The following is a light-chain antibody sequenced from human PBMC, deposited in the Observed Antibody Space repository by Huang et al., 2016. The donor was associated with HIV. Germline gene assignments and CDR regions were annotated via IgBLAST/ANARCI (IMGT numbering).Light chain of an antibody. CDR3: QQYYSYPWT. V-gene: IGKV1-8*01. Sequence: AIRITQSPSSLSASTGDRVTITCRASQGISSYLAWYQQKRVKAPKLLIYAASTLQSGVPSMFSGSGSGTDFPLTISCLQSEDFATFYWQQYYSYPWTFGQGTKVEIK. J-gene: IGKJ1*01. CDR1: QGISSY. CDR2: AAS.